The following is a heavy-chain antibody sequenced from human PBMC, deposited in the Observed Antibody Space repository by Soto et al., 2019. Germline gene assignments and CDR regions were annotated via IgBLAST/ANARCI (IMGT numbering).Heavy chain of an antibody. V-gene: IGHV3-23*01. CDR1: GFIFSRYV. CDR2: IIDNGAGT. D-gene: IGHD3-10*01. CDR3: AKDLGLLWYGDWGYNYGMDV. J-gene: IGHJ6*02. Sequence: EVQLLESGGGLVQPGGSLRLSCAASGFIFSRYVMSWVCQAPGKGLEWVSGIIDNGAGTYYADSVKGRFTISRDNSKKTLYLQMNSLRAEDTAVYYCAKDLGLLWYGDWGYNYGMDVGGQGTTVTVSS.